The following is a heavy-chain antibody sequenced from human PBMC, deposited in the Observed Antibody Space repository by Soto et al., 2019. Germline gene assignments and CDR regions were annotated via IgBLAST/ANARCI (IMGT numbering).Heavy chain of an antibody. CDR2: INPATGAA. CDR1: GYPVTAYY. D-gene: IGHD3-3*01. Sequence: QLHLVQSGAVVKKPGASVTVSCSASGYPVTAYYMHWVRQAPGRGLEWMGGINPATGAAKYTQTFRGRVTRTRDTSTSTVFMEPRGLTSEDPAVFYGARGGGVGVAGSAAFDMWGQGTLVTVSS. V-gene: IGHV1-2*02. CDR3: ARGGGVGVAGSAAFDM. J-gene: IGHJ3*02.